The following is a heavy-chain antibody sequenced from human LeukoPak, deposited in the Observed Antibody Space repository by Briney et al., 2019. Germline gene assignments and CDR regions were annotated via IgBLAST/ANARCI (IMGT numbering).Heavy chain of an antibody. V-gene: IGHV3-23*01. CDR2: ISASGGNT. CDR1: GFPFSSYA. D-gene: IGHD3-10*01. J-gene: IGHJ6*04. Sequence: QPGGPLRLPCAPSGFPFSSYAMPWVRHSPGKGREWVSAISASGGNTYYGDSVGGRFTNSRDNSRNTLYLQMNSLRAEDTAVYYCAKASAGSGRALYYYGMDVWGKGTTVTVSS. CDR3: AKASAGSGRALYYYGMDV.